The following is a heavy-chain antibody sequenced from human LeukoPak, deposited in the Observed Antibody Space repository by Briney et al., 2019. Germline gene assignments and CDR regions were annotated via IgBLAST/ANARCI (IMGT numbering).Heavy chain of an antibody. D-gene: IGHD1-1*01. CDR2: ITSRST. CDR3: AKVVGTSGWYFDY. Sequence: PGGSLRLSCAASGFTFSNYAMSWVRQAPGKGLEWVSGITSRSTYYADSVKGRFTISRDISKNTLYVQMNSLRAEDTAVYYCAKVVGTSGWYFDYWGQGPLVTVSS. V-gene: IGHV3-23*01. J-gene: IGHJ4*02. CDR1: GFTFSNYA.